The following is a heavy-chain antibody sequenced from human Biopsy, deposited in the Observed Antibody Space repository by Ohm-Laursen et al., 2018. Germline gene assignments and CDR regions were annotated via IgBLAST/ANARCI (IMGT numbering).Heavy chain of an antibody. J-gene: IGHJ4*02. D-gene: IGHD1-1*01. CDR2: FAPENGRI. Sequence: SSVKVSCKVPGYSLTELSMHWVRQAPGQGLEWMGGFAPENGRIVYSQKFQGRVTMTEDTSTSTAYMEVWRLRSDDTAVYYCAADINVWNVNYWGQGTQVIVSS. CDR3: AADINVWNVNY. CDR1: GYSLTELS. V-gene: IGHV1-24*01.